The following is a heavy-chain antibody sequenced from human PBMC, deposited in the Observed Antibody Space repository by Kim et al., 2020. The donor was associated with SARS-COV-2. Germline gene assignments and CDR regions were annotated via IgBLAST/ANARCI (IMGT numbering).Heavy chain of an antibody. V-gene: IGHV4-39*01. CDR3: ALPRFGELVDAFDI. Sequence: SETLSHTCTVSGGSISSSSYYWGWIRQPPGKGLEWIGSIYYSGSTYYNPSLKSRVTISVDTSKNQFSLKLSSVTAADTAVYYCALPRFGELVDAFDIWGQGTMVTVSS. CDR1: GGSISSSSYY. J-gene: IGHJ3*02. D-gene: IGHD3-10*01. CDR2: IYYSGST.